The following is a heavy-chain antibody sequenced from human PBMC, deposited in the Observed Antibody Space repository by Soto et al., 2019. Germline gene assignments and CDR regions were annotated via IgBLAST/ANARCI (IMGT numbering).Heavy chain of an antibody. D-gene: IGHD3-10*01. CDR1: AFTFSSYA. J-gene: IGHJ4*02. CDR3: AKGSGHSVYNFDN. CDR2: ISASGGST. V-gene: IGHV3-23*01. Sequence: EVQLLESGGGLVQPGGSLRLSCAASAFTFSSYAMSGVRQAPGKGLEWVSAISASGGSTYYADSVKGRFTTAGDSAENTLYLQMSSLRADDPAVYYCAKGSGHSVYNFDNGGQGTLVTVSS.